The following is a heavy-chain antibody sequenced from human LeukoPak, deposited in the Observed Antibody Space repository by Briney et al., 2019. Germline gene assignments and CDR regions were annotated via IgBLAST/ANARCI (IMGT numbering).Heavy chain of an antibody. V-gene: IGHV1-2*02. D-gene: IGHD3-3*01. CDR3: ARGSLSDFWSGYCTYFDF. CDR2: ISPNSGDT. J-gene: IGHJ4*02. Sequence: GASVKVSCKASGYTFSGYYMQWVRQAPGQGLEWMGWISPNSGDTHYAQKFQGRVTMTTDTSIGTAYMALSRLRSDDTAVYFCARGSLSDFWSGYCTYFDFWGQGTLVTVSS. CDR1: GYTFSGYY.